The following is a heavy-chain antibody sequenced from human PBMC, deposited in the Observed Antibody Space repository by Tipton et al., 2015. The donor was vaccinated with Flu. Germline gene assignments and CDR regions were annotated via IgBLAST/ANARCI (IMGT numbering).Heavy chain of an antibody. J-gene: IGHJ4*02. D-gene: IGHD6-13*01. CDR2: INSDGSST. Sequence: SLRLSCAASGFTFSSYWMHWVRQAPGKGLVWVSRINSDGSSTSYADSVKGRFTISRDNAKNTLYLQMNSLRAEDTAVYYCARAIATTGTGGYYWGRGTLVTVSS. CDR3: ARAIATTGTGGYY. CDR1: GFTFSSYW. V-gene: IGHV3-74*01.